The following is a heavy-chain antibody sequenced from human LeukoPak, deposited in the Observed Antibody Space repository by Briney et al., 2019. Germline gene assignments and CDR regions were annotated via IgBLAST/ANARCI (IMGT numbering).Heavy chain of an antibody. CDR1: GFTFSSYG. J-gene: IGHJ4*02. CDR3: ARPPSGNWNDLDY. Sequence: GGSLRLSCAASGFTFSSYGMHWVRQAPGKGLEWVAFIRYDGSNKYYADSVKGRFTISRDNSKNTLYLQMNSLRAEDTAVYYCARPPSGNWNDLDYWGQGTLVTASS. CDR2: IRYDGSNK. D-gene: IGHD1-1*01. V-gene: IGHV3-30*02.